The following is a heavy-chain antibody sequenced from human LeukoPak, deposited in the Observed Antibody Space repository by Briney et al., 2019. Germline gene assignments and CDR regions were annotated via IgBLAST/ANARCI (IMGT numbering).Heavy chain of an antibody. CDR1: GYSISSGYY. CDR3: ARGRRLGYCSGGSCRGSGDWFDP. J-gene: IGHJ5*02. CDR2: IYHSGST. V-gene: IGHV4-38-2*02. D-gene: IGHD2-15*01. Sequence: SETLSLTCTVSGYSISSGYYWGWIRQPPGKGLEWIGSIYHSGSTYYNPSLKSRVTISVDTSKNQFSLKLSSVTAADTAVYYCARGRRLGYCSGGSCRGSGDWFDPWGQGTLVTVSS.